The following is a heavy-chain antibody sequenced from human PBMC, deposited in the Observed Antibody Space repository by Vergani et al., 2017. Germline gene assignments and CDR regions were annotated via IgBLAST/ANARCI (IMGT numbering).Heavy chain of an antibody. D-gene: IGHD3-16*02. Sequence: QVQLVESGGGVVQPGRSLRLSCAASGFTFSSYAMHWVRQAPGKGLEWVAVISYDGSNKYYADSVKGRFTISRDNSKNTLYLQMNSLRAEDTAVYYCARDVRDYVWGSYRWNWVFRGWYFDLWGRGTLVTVSS. CDR1: GFTFSSYA. CDR3: ARDVRDYVWGSYRWNWVFRGWYFDL. V-gene: IGHV3-30-3*01. CDR2: ISYDGSNK. J-gene: IGHJ2*01.